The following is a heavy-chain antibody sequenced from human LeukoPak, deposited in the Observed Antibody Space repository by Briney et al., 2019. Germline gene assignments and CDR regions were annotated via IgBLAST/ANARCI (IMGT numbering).Heavy chain of an antibody. Sequence: GGSLRLSCAASGFTVSSYYMSWVRQAPGKALEWVSVIYTGGDTYYADSVKGRFTISRDNSKNTLYLQMNSLRAEDTAVYYCTKGSHEASAGVYWGQGTPVTVSS. V-gene: IGHV3-53*01. D-gene: IGHD1-26*01. CDR3: TKGSHEASAGVY. CDR2: IYTGGDT. CDR1: GFTVSSYY. J-gene: IGHJ4*02.